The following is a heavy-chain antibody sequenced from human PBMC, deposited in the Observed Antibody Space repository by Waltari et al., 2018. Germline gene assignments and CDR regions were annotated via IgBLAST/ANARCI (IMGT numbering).Heavy chain of an antibody. J-gene: IGHJ5*02. D-gene: IGHD6-19*01. CDR2: IYWNDDK. CDR3: ADSGGLNSIHGWNWFDP. V-gene: IGHV2-5*01. CDR1: GFSLSTSGVG. Sequence: QITLKESGPTLVKPTQTLTLTCTFSGFSLSTSGVGVGWIRQPPGKALEWLALIYWNDDKRYSPSLKSRLTITKDTSKSQVVLTMTNMDPVDTATYYCADSGGLNSIHGWNWFDPWGQGTLVTVSS.